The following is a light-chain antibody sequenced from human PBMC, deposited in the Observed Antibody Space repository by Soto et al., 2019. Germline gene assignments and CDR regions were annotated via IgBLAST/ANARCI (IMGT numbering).Light chain of an antibody. J-gene: IGKJ1*01. Sequence: EIVLTQSPATLSLSPGERATLSCRASQSVSNYLAWYQQKPGQAPRLLIYDASNRATGIPARFHGSGSRTDFTLTISSLEPEDFAVYFCQQRSNWPGTFGQGTKVEIK. V-gene: IGKV3-11*01. CDR2: DAS. CDR3: QQRSNWPGT. CDR1: QSVSNY.